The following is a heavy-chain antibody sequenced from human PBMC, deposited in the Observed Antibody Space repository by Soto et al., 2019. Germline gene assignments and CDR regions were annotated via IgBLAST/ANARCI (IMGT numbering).Heavy chain of an antibody. CDR3: ASDRGIQFRGVDSGGCYDGGFDP. J-gene: IGHJ5*02. Sequence: SETLSLTCTVSGGPISSYYWSWLRQPPGKGLEWIGYIYYSGSNNYNPSLKSRVTISVDTSKNQFSLKLSSVNAADTAVYCCASDRGIQFRGVDSGGCYDGGFDPWGQGTLVTVSS. CDR1: GGPISSYY. V-gene: IGHV4-59*01. D-gene: IGHD3-22*01. CDR2: IYYSGSN.